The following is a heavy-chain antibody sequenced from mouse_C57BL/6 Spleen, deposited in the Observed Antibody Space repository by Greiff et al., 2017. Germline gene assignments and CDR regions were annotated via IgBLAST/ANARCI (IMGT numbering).Heavy chain of an antibody. V-gene: IGHV1-64*01. CDR2: IHPNSGST. CDR1: GYTFTSYW. CDR3: SRYYGSSYDYFDV. J-gene: IGHJ1*03. Sequence: VQLQQPGAELVKPGASVKLSCKASGYTFTSYWMHWVKQRPGQGLEWIGMIHPNSGSTNYNEKFKSKATLTVDKSSSTAYMQLSSLTSEDSAVYYCSRYYGSSYDYFDVWGTGTTGTVSS. D-gene: IGHD1-1*01.